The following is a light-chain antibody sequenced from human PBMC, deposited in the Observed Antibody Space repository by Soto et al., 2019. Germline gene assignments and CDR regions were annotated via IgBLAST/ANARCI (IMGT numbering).Light chain of an antibody. V-gene: IGKV3-15*01. CDR1: QGVSNN. Sequence: EIVMTQSPATLPVSPGESATLSCRTSQGVSNNLAWYQQKPGQAPRLLMYEASTRATSTPARFSGSGSETEFILTISNLQSEDFAVYYCQQYNNWPPMYTFGQGTKLEIK. CDR3: QQYNNWPPMYT. CDR2: EAS. J-gene: IGKJ2*01.